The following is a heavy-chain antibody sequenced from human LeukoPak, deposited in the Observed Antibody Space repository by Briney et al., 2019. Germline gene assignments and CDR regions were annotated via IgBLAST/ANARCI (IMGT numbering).Heavy chain of an antibody. CDR2: IYHSGST. Sequence: SQTLSLTCTVSGGSISSGGYYWSWIRQPPGKGLEWIGYIYHSGSTYYNPSLKSRVTISVDTSKNQFSLKLSSVTAADTAVYYCTLKLSSRSRTSDAFDIWGQGTMVTVSS. CDR1: GGSISSGGYY. V-gene: IGHV4-30-2*02. CDR3: TLKLSSRSRTSDAFDI. D-gene: IGHD6-13*01. J-gene: IGHJ3*02.